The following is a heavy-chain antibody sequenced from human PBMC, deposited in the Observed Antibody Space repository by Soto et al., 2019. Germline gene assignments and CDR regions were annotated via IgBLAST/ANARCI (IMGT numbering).Heavy chain of an antibody. Sequence: SETLSLTCTVSGGSMSSSYYWTWIRQSPGKGLEWIGYIYYTGSTNYNPSLKSRVTISVDTSKNQFSLKLSSVTAADTAVYYCARPVVGAQENIKNDYWGQGTLVTVSS. CDR2: IYYTGST. CDR3: ARPVVGAQENIKNDY. J-gene: IGHJ4*02. V-gene: IGHV4-59*12. CDR1: GGSMSSSYY. D-gene: IGHD1-26*01.